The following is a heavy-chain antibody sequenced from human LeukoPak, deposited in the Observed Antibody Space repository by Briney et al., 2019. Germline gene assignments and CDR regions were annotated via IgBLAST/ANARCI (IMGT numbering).Heavy chain of an antibody. CDR2: IVPILGIA. D-gene: IGHD6-19*01. CDR1: GGTFSSYA. Sequence: ASVKVSCKASGGTFSSYAISWVRQAPGQGLEWMGRIVPILGIANYAQKFQGSVTITADKSTSTAYMELSSLRSEDTAVYYCAREGAVAGTEYYYYYGMDVWGQGTTVTVSS. V-gene: IGHV1-69*04. CDR3: AREGAVAGTEYYYYYGMDV. J-gene: IGHJ6*02.